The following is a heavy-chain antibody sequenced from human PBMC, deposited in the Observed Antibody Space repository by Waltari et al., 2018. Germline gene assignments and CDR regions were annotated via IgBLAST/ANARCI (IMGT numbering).Heavy chain of an antibody. CDR3: ARLGPYWYFDL. CDR1: GYSISSGYY. CDR2: IYHSGST. J-gene: IGHJ2*01. V-gene: IGHV4-38-2*01. Sequence: GLVKPSETLSLTCAVSGYSISSGYYWGWIRQPPGKGLEWIGSIYHSGSTYYNPSLKSRVTISVDTSKNQFSLKLSSVTAADTAVYYCARLGPYWYFDLWGRGTLVTVSS.